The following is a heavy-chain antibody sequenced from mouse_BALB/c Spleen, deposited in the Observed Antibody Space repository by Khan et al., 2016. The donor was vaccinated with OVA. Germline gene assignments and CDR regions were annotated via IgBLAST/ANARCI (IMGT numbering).Heavy chain of an antibody. CDR2: ISYSGRT. V-gene: IGHV3-2*02. Sequence: VQLKESGPGLVKPSQSLSLTCTVTGYSITSDYAWNWIRQFPGNKLEWMGYISYSGRTNYTPSLQSRLSITRDTSKNQFFLQVNSVATEDTATYYCARGRAYWGQGTLVTVSA. CDR3: ARGRAY. CDR1: GYSITSDYA. J-gene: IGHJ3*01. D-gene: IGHD3-3*01.